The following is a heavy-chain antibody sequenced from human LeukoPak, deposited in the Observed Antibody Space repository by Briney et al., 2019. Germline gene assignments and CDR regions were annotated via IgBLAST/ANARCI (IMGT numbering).Heavy chain of an antibody. CDR3: ARVTGSYVDYAFDI. CDR1: GYSFTDYY. Sequence: ASVKVSCKASGYSFTDYYMHWVRQAPGQGLEWMGWINPKNGGTNHAQKFQGRVTMTRDTSISTAYMELSRLTSDDTAVYFCARVTGSYVDYAFDIWGPGTMVTVSS. V-gene: IGHV1-2*02. J-gene: IGHJ3*02. CDR2: INPKNGGT. D-gene: IGHD1-26*01.